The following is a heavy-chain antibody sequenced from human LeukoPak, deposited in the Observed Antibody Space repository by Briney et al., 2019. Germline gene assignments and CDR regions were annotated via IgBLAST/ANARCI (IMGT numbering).Heavy chain of an antibody. CDR2: IYYSGST. J-gene: IGHJ6*03. CDR3: ARQSYYYYYMDV. V-gene: IGHV4-39*01. Sequence: WVRQAPGKGLEWIGSIYYSGSTYYNPSLKSRVTISVDTSKNQFSLKLSSVTAADTAVYYCARQSYYYYYMDVWGKGTTVTVSS.